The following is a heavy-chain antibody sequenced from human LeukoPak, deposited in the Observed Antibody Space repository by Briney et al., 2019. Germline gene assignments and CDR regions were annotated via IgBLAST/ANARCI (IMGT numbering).Heavy chain of an antibody. V-gene: IGHV1-24*01. Sequence: GASVKVSCKVSGYTLTELSMHWVRQAPGKGLEWMGGFDPEDGEAIYAQKFQGRVAMTEDTSTDTAYMELSSLRSEDTAVYYCATYCGGDCEFDYWGQGTLVTVSS. J-gene: IGHJ4*02. CDR1: GYTLTELS. CDR3: ATYCGGDCEFDY. CDR2: FDPEDGEA. D-gene: IGHD2-21*02.